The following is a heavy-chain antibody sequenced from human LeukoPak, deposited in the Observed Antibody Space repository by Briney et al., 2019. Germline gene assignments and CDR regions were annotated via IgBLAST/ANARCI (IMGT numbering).Heavy chain of an antibody. CDR2: IIPIFGTA. CDR1: GGTFSSYV. V-gene: IGHV1-69*13. CDR3: ARVRGYYDTYPPHWFDP. Sequence: SVKVSCKASGGTFSSYVISWVRQAPGQGLEWMGGIIPIFGTANYAQKFQGRVTITADESTSTAYMELSSLRSEDTAEYYCARVRGYYDTYPPHWFDPWGQGTLVTVSS. J-gene: IGHJ5*02. D-gene: IGHD3-22*01.